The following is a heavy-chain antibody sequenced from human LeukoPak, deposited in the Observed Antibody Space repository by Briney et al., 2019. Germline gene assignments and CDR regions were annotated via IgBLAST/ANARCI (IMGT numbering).Heavy chain of an antibody. CDR3: ARGHYGMDV. CDR2: INPDGSEK. V-gene: IGHV3-7*01. Sequence: GGSLRLSCAASGFGFRNYWMTWVRQAPGKGPEWVANINPDGSEKSYADSVKGRFTISRDNVKTSLYLQMNSLTVEDTAVYYCARGHYGMDVWGQETTVTVSS. J-gene: IGHJ6*02. CDR1: GFGFRNYW.